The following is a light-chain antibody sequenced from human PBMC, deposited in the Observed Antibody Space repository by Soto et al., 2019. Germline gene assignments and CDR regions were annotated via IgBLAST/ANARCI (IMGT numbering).Light chain of an antibody. Sequence: VRTQNPPNMSVSPKERDPLSCRASQSVSTKLAWYQQKPGQAPRLVIYGAYTRATGITARFSGSGSGTEFTLTISCRQSEDFAVYNCEQYNNGPRAFGQGTKVDIK. CDR1: QSVSTK. J-gene: IGKJ1*01. CDR3: EQYNNGPRA. CDR2: GAY. V-gene: IGKV3-15*01.